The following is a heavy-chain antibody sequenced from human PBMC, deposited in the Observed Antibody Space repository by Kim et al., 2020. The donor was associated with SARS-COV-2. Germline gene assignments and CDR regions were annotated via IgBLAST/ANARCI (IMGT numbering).Heavy chain of an antibody. CDR3: ARTSYFFEPPDY. D-gene: IGHD3-22*01. J-gene: IGHJ4*02. V-gene: IGHV3-53*01. CDR2: ICGGNT. Sequence: GGSLRLSCAASGFTVSSNYMSWVRQAPGKGLEWVSVICGGNTYYADFVKGRFTISRDTSKNTLYLQMNSLRAEDTAVYYCARTSYFFEPPDYCGQGTLVT. CDR1: GFTVSSNY.